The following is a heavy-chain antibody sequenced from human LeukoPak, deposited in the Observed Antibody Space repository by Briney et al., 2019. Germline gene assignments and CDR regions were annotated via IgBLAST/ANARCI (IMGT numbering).Heavy chain of an antibody. J-gene: IGHJ4*02. Sequence: GGSLRLSCAASGFTFSSYAMSWVRQAPGKGLECVSAISGSGYSTYYADSVRGRFTISRDNSKNTLYLQMNSLRAEDTAVYYCAKDQEAAAVSFDYWGQGTLVTVSS. V-gene: IGHV3-23*01. CDR3: AKDQEAAAVSFDY. CDR1: GFTFSSYA. D-gene: IGHD6-13*01. CDR2: ISGSGYST.